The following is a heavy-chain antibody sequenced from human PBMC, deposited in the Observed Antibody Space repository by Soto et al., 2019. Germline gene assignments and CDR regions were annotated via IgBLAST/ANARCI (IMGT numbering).Heavy chain of an antibody. CDR3: ASSWDIGGWYGLDY. J-gene: IGHJ4*02. D-gene: IGHD6-19*01. V-gene: IGHV1-69*02. CDR2: IIPILGIG. CDR1: GGTYTSYT. Sequence: QVQLLQSGAEVKKPGSSVKVSCKASGGTYTSYTISWVRQAPGQGLEWMGSIIPILGIGNYAQKFQGRVTITADKSTSTAYMELSSLRSEDTAVYYCASSWDIGGWYGLDYWGQGTLVTVSS.